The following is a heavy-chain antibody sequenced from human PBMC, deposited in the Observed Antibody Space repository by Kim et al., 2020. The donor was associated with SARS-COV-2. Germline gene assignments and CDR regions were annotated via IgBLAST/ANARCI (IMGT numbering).Heavy chain of an antibody. D-gene: IGHD3-10*01. J-gene: IGHJ4*02. Sequence: ASVKVSCKASGYTFTNYPIHWVRQAPGQGLECMGWINGGDGDTRYSQKFQDRVTFTRDTSATTAYMELSSLRSEDTAVYYCARGSGSGSIPLWGRGTLVTVSS. V-gene: IGHV1-3*01. CDR3: ARGSGSGSIPL. CDR1: GYTFTNYP. CDR2: INGGDGDT.